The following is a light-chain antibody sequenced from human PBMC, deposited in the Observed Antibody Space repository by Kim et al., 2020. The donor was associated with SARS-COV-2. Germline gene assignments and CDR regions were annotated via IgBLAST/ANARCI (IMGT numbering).Light chain of an antibody. Sequence: SASVGDRVTITCQASQDIFNYLNWYQQKPGKAPKLLIYDVSNLETGVPTRFSGSGSGTYFTLTISGLQPEDIATYYCQQYDTLITFGGGTKVDIK. J-gene: IGKJ4*01. CDR2: DVS. CDR1: QDIFNY. V-gene: IGKV1-33*01. CDR3: QQYDTLIT.